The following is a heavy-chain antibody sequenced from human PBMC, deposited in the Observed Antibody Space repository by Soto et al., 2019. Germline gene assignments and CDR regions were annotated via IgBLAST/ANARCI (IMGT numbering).Heavy chain of an antibody. D-gene: IGHD6-19*01. CDR1: GGSISSYY. V-gene: IGHV4-59*01. J-gene: IGHJ4*02. Sequence: SETLSVTWTVSGGSISSYYWSWIRQPPGKGLEWIGYIYYSGSTNYNPSLKSRVTISVDTSKNQFSLKLSSVTAADTAVYYCARSGSGLLDDWGQGTLVTVSS. CDR3: ARSGSGLLDD. CDR2: IYYSGST.